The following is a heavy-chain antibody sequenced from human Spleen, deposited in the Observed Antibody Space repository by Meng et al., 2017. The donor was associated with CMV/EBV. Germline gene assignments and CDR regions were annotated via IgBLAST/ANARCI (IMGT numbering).Heavy chain of an antibody. V-gene: IGHV3-30-3*01. Sequence: QVPLVESGGGVVQAGRSLRLSCAASGFTFSSYAMHWVRQAPGKGLEWVAVISYDGSNKYYADSVKGRFTISRDNSKNTLYLQMNSLRAEDTAVYHCARSYALDYWGQGTLVTVSS. J-gene: IGHJ4*02. D-gene: IGHD1-26*01. CDR1: GFTFSSYA. CDR2: ISYDGSNK. CDR3: ARSYALDY.